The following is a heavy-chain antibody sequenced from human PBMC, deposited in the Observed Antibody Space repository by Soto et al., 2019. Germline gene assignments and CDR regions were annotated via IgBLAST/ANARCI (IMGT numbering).Heavy chain of an antibody. CDR1: GFTFSSYA. D-gene: IGHD6-19*01. Sequence: GGSLRLSCAASGFTFSSYAMHWVRQAPGKGLEWVAVISYDGSNKYYADSVKGRFTISRDNSKNTLYLQMNSLRAEDTAVYYCARDRPVHSSGWYSNYFDYWGQGTLVTVSS. J-gene: IGHJ4*02. V-gene: IGHV3-30-3*01. CDR2: ISYDGSNK. CDR3: ARDRPVHSSGWYSNYFDY.